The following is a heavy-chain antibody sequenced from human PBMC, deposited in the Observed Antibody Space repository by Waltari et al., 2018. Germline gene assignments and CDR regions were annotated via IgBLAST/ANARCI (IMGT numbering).Heavy chain of an antibody. J-gene: IGHJ5*01. CDR2: AYHGGSI. CDR1: GFTVVSGYY. CDR3: ARGTRVNLVRGAEWFDF. Sequence: QVQLQESGPGVMKPSETLSLTCQVSGFTVVSGYYWGWIRQSPGQGLEWIGGAYHGGSIFYSPSLECRVSISLDRSENQVALEVWSLTAADTAVYYCARGTRVNLVRGAEWFDFWGPGMLVSVSS. D-gene: IGHD3-10*01. V-gene: IGHV4-38-2*02.